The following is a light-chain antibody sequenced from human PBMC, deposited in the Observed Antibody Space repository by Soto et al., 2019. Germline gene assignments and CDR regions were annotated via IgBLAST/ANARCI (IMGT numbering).Light chain of an antibody. CDR3: CSYAGSSTPHVV. CDR1: SSDVGSYNL. V-gene: IGLV2-23*01. Sequence: QSALTQPASVSGSPGQSITISCTGTSSDVGSYNLVSWYQQHPGKAPKLMIYEGSKRPSGVSNRFSGSKSGNTASLTLSGRQAEDEADYYCCSYAGSSTPHVVFGGGTKLTVL. J-gene: IGLJ2*01. CDR2: EGS.